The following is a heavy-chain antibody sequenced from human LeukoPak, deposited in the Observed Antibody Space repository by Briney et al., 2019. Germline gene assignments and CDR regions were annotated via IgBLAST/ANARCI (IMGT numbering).Heavy chain of an antibody. J-gene: IGHJ3*02. V-gene: IGHV7-4-1*02. D-gene: IGHD3-22*01. Sequence: ASVKVSCKASGYTFINYAINWVRQAPGQGLEWMGWINTNTGNPTYAQGFTGRFVFSLDTSVSTAYLQISSLKAEDTAVYYCARDNYYDSSGYLDAFDIWGQGTMVTVSS. CDR3: ARDNYYDSSGYLDAFDI. CDR2: INTNTGNP. CDR1: GYTFINYA.